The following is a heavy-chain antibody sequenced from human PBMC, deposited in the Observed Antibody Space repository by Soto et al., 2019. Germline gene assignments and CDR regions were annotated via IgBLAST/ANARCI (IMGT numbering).Heavy chain of an antibody. V-gene: IGHV4-31*03. D-gene: IGHD3-22*01. Sequence: QVQLQESGPGQVTPSQTLSLTCTVSGGSISSGDSYWSWIRQHPGKGLEWIGYIYYSGNTYYSPSLKSRVSISVDTTKNQFSLRLSSVTAADTAVYYCARDQAYYYGSSGYSGYVALWGQGTLVTVSS. CDR3: ARDQAYYYGSSGYSGYVAL. CDR2: IYYSGNT. CDR1: GGSISSGDSY. J-gene: IGHJ4*02.